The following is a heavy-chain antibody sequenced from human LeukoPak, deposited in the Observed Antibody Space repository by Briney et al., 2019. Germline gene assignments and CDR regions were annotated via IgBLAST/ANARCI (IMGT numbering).Heavy chain of an antibody. CDR1: GFTFSSYA. Sequence: HPGGSLRLSCAASGFTFSSYAMHWVRQAPGKGLEWVAVISYDGSNKYYADSVKGRFTISRDNSKNTLSLQMNSLRAEDTAIYYCAKDRVFDYYDISGLDYWGQGTLVTVSS. CDR2: ISYDGSNK. D-gene: IGHD3-22*01. V-gene: IGHV3-30*04. J-gene: IGHJ4*02. CDR3: AKDRVFDYYDISGLDY.